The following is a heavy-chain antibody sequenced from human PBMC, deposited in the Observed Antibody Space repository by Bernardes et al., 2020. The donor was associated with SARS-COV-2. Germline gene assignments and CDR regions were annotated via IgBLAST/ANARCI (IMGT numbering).Heavy chain of an antibody. V-gene: IGHV1-69*04. CDR3: ARGNWNYVYYGMDV. CDR1: GGTFSSYA. D-gene: IGHD1-7*01. J-gene: IGHJ6*02. CDR2: IIPILGIA. Sequence: SVKVSCMASGGTFSSYAISWVRQAPGQGLEWMGRIIPILGIANYAQKFQGRVTITADKSTSTAYMELSSLRSEDTAVYYCARGNWNYVYYGMDVWGQGTTVTVSS.